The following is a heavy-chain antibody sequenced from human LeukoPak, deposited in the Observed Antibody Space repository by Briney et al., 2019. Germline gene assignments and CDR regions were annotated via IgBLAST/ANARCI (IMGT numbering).Heavy chain of an antibody. CDR1: GFTFSSYA. D-gene: IGHD3-9*01. J-gene: IGHJ4*02. CDR3: FIGEATPYDILTGYYFDY. CDR2: ISSNGGST. Sequence: GGSRRVSCAASGFTFSSYAMHWVRQAPGKGLEYVSAISSNGGSTYYANSVMGRFTISRDNSKNTLYLQMGSLRAEDMAVYYCFIGEATPYDILTGYYFDYWGQGTLVTVSS. V-gene: IGHV3-64*01.